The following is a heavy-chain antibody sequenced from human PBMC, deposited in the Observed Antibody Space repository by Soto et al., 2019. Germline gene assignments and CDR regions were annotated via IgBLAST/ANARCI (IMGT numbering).Heavy chain of an antibody. CDR3: ATSGDSSGYYVSVCGLDF. CDR1: GFTFSSYA. J-gene: IGHJ6*02. V-gene: IGHV3-23*01. D-gene: IGHD3-22*01. CDR2: ISDSGGST. Sequence: GGSLRLSCAASGFTFSSYAMSWVRQAPGKGLEWVSAISDSGGSTYYADSVKGRFTISRDNSKNTLYLQMNSLRAEDTAVYYCATSGDSSGYYVSVCGLDFWGQGTTVTVSS.